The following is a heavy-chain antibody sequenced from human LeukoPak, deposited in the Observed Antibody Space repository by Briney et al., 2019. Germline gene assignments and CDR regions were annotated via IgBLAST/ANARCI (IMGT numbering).Heavy chain of an antibody. V-gene: IGHV1-69*05. J-gene: IGHJ6*03. CDR2: IIPIFGTA. CDR3: ASSSRARNYYYYYMDV. CDR1: GGTFSSYA. D-gene: IGHD6-13*01. Sequence: SVKVSCKASGGTFSSYAISWVRQAPGQGLEWMGGIIPIFGTANHAQKFQGRVTITTDESTSTAYMELSSLRSEDTAVYYCASSSRARNYYYYYMDVWGKGTTVTVSS.